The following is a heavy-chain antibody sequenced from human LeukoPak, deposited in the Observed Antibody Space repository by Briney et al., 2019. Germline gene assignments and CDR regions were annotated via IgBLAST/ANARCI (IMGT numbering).Heavy chain of an antibody. J-gene: IGHJ3*02. CDR1: GGSISSYY. V-gene: IGHV4-59*01. D-gene: IGHD6-13*01. Sequence: SETLSLTCTVSGGSISSYYWSWIRQRPGKGLEWIGDIYYSGSTNYNPSLKSRVTISVDTSKNQFSLKLSSVTAADTAVYYCARGGQLADAFDIWGQGTMVTVSS. CDR3: ARGGQLADAFDI. CDR2: IYYSGST.